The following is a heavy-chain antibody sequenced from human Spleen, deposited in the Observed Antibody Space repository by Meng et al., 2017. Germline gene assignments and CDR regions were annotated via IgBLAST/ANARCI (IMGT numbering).Heavy chain of an antibody. J-gene: IGHJ3*01. D-gene: IGHD2-15*01. CDR2: ISWDGGST. V-gene: IGHV3-43*01. Sequence: GESLKISCAASGFTFDDYTMHWVRQAPGKGLEWVSLISWDGGSTYYADSVKGRFTVSTDKARKSLILQMNSLRVDDTAVYYCARVGDGYCRGGSSCQSGNYAFDVWGQGTKVTSSS. CDR3: ARVGDGYCRGGSSCQSGNYAFDV. CDR1: GFTFDDYT.